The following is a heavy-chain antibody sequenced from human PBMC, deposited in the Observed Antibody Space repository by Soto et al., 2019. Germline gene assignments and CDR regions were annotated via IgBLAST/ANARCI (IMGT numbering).Heavy chain of an antibody. D-gene: IGHD3-3*01. Sequence: PGGSLRLSCAASGFTFSSYGMHWVRQAPGKGLEWVAVISYDGSNKYYADSVKGRFTISRDNSKNTLYLQMNSLRAEDTAVYYCAKGNPSITIFGVVFDYWGQGTLVTVSS. CDR3: AKGNPSITIFGVVFDY. V-gene: IGHV3-30*18. CDR1: GFTFSSYG. CDR2: ISYDGSNK. J-gene: IGHJ4*02.